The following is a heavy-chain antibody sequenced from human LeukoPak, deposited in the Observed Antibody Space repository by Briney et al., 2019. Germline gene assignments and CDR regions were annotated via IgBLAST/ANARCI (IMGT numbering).Heavy chain of an antibody. CDR2: ISSSGSYI. CDR3: ARGVRRRPDAFDI. D-gene: IGHD6-25*01. V-gene: IGHV3-21*01. J-gene: IGHJ3*02. CDR1: RFTFSSYS. Sequence: GSLRLSCAASRFTFSSYSMNWVRQAPGKGLEWVSSISSSGSYIYYADSVKGRFTISRDNSKNTLYLQMNSLRAEDTAVYYCARGVRRRPDAFDIWGQGTMVTVSS.